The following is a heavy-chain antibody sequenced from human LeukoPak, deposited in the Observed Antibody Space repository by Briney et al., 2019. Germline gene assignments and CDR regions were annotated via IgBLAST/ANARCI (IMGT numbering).Heavy chain of an antibody. V-gene: IGHV1-69*05. CDR3: ARLGYCSSTSCVIIDY. CDR1: GGTFSSYA. Sequence: GASVKVSCKASGGTFSSYAISWVRQALGQGLEWMGGIIPIFGTANYAQKFQGRVTLTTDESTSTAYMGLSSMRSEDTVVYYCARLGYCSSTSCVIIDYWGQGTLVTVSS. D-gene: IGHD2-2*01. CDR2: IIPIFGTA. J-gene: IGHJ4*02.